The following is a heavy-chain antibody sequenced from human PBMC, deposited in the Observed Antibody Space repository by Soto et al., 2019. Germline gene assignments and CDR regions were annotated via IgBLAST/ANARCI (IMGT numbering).Heavy chain of an antibody. Sequence: AESPILSCAASGFTFASYAMSWVLQAPGKGLEWVSGISGSGGNTYNAASVKGRFPISSDNSKNALYLDMISMRAEDTAVYYCGKGLSIAAAGTFDYWAQGTLVTVSS. CDR3: GKGLSIAAAGTFDY. CDR2: ISGSGGNT. J-gene: IGHJ4*02. D-gene: IGHD6-13*01. CDR1: GFTFASYA. V-gene: IGHV3-23*01.